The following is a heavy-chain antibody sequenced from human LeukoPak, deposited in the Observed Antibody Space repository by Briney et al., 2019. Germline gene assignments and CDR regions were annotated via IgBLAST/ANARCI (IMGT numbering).Heavy chain of an antibody. CDR3: AREDRGVLIVDY. D-gene: IGHD3-10*01. CDR1: VYTFTSYD. CDR2: MNPNSGNT. Sequence: ASVEVFCRASVYTFTSYDINWVRQATGQGLEWMGWMNPNSGNTGYAQKFQGRVTMIRNTSISTAYMELSSLRSEDTAVYYCAREDRGVLIVDYWGQGTLVTVSS. J-gene: IGHJ4*02. V-gene: IGHV1-8*01.